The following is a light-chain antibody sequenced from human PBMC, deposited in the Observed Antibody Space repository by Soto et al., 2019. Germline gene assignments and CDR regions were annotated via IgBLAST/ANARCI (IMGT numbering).Light chain of an antibody. Sequence: EIVLTQSPGSLSLSPGQRATLSCRASQSVDSTFFAWYQKKPGQAPRLLIYGTSKRDTGVPDRFSGSGSATDFSLTISKLEPEELEGYYCQQYMSSVKFGQETKVE. CDR2: GTS. CDR3: QQYMSSVK. V-gene: IGKV3-20*01. J-gene: IGKJ1*01. CDR1: QSVDSTF.